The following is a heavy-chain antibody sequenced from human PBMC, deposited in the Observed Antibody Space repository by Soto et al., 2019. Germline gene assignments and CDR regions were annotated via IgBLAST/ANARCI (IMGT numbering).Heavy chain of an antibody. CDR1: RSTVSSYG. Sequence: LRNCCASCRSTVSSYGMHGEIKAPGKGLEWVAVISYDGSNKYYADSVKGRFTISRDNSKNTLYLQMNSLRAEDTAVYYCAKDHVDTARWDGFDPSGQGTLVTVSS. CDR3: AKDHVDTARWDGFDP. V-gene: IGHV3-30*18. J-gene: IGHJ5*02. D-gene: IGHD5-18*01. CDR2: ISYDGSNK.